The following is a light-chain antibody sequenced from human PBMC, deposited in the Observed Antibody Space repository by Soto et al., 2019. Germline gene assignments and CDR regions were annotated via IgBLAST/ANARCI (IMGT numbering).Light chain of an antibody. CDR1: SSDVGGYNY. CDR2: EVS. Sequence: QSVLTQPPSASGSPGQSVTISCTGTSSDVGGYNYVSWYQQHPGKAPKFMIYEVSKRPSGVPDRFSGSKSGNTGSLTVSGLQADDEADYYCSSYAGSNNPVIFGGGTKVTVL. CDR3: SSYAGSNNPVI. J-gene: IGLJ2*01. V-gene: IGLV2-8*01.